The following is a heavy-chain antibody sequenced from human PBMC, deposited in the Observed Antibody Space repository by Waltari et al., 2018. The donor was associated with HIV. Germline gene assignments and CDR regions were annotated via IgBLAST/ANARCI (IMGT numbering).Heavy chain of an antibody. D-gene: IGHD6-19*01. CDR1: GGSISSSSYY. Sequence: ESGPGLVKPSETLSLTCTVSGGSISSSSYYWGWIRQPPGKGLEWIGSIYYSGSTYYNPSLKSRVTISVDTSKNQFSLKLSSVTAADTAVYYCARHRIAVAGTSFDYWGQGTLVTVSS. CDR3: ARHRIAVAGTSFDY. J-gene: IGHJ4*02. CDR2: IYYSGST. V-gene: IGHV4-39*01.